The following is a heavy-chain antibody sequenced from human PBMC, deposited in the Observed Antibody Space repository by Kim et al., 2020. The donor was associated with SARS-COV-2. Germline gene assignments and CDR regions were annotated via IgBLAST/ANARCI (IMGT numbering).Heavy chain of an antibody. D-gene: IGHD1-7*01. CDR3: AMDWNYLGAFDI. J-gene: IGHJ3*02. Sequence: NYNPSLKSRVTISVDTAKNQFSLKLSSVTAADTAVYYCAMDWNYLGAFDIWGQGTMVTVSS. V-gene: IGHV4-34*01.